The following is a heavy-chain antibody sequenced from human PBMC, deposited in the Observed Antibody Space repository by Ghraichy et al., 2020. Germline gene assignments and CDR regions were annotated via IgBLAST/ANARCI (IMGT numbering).Heavy chain of an antibody. D-gene: IGHD3-16*01. V-gene: IGHV4-39*01. CDR1: GGSISSSSYY. CDR3: ARYIRMGDYHFDY. Sequence: SETLSLTCAVSGGSISSSSYYWGWIRQPPEKRLEWIGSIEYSGSTYYNPSLKSRVAISVDTAKNEFSLRLSSVTAADTAVYYCARYIRMGDYHFDYWGQGALVTVSA. J-gene: IGHJ4*02. CDR2: IEYSGST.